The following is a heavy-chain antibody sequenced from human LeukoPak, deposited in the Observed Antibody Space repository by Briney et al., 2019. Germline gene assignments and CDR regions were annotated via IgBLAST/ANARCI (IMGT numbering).Heavy chain of an antibody. CDR1: GYTFTGYY. Sequence: GASVKVSCKASGYTFTGYYIHWVRQAPGQGLEWMGWINPNSGGTNYAQKFQGRVTITRDTSISTAYMELSRLRSDDTAVYYCASIRGYSSGWSPGDYWGQGTLVTVSS. D-gene: IGHD6-19*01. CDR2: INPNSGGT. V-gene: IGHV1-2*02. J-gene: IGHJ4*02. CDR3: ASIRGYSSGWSPGDY.